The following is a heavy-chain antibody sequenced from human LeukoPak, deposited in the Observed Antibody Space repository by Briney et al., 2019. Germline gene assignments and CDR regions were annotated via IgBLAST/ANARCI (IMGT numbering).Heavy chain of an antibody. CDR2: ISSSSSYI. CDR3: ALVGEAAAGLLDFDY. J-gene: IGHJ4*02. Sequence: PGGSLRLSCAASGFTFSSYSMNWVRQAPGKGLECVSSISSSSSYIYYADSVKGRFTISRDNAKNSLYLQMNSLRAEDTAVYYCALVGEAAAGLLDFDYWGQGTLVTVSS. CDR1: GFTFSSYS. D-gene: IGHD6-13*01. V-gene: IGHV3-21*01.